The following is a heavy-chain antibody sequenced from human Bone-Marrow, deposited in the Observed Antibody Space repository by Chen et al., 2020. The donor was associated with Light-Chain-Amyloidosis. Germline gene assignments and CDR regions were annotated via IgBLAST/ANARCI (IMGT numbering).Heavy chain of an antibody. J-gene: IGHJ4*02. Sequence: QVQLVDSGGGVLQPGRSLRLYCAASGFTFSSDGMHWVRQAPGKGLECVAVIWYDGSNKYYADSVKGRFTISRDNSKNTLYLQMNSLRAEDTAVYYCASLGTITMSGGYWGQGTLVTVSS. CDR3: ASLGTITMSGGY. CDR2: IWYDGSNK. V-gene: IGHV3-33*01. D-gene: IGHD3-10*02. CDR1: GFTFSSDG.